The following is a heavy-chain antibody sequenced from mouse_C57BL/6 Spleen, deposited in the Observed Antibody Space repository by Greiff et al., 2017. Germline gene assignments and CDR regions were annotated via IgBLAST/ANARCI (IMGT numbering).Heavy chain of an antibody. V-gene: IGHV5-9*01. J-gene: IGHJ2*01. CDR2: ISGGGGNT. CDR1: GFTFSSYT. Sequence: EVHLVESGGGLVKPGGSLKLSCAASGFTFSSYTMSWVRQTPEKRLEWVATISGGGGNTYYPDSVKGRFTISRDNAKNTLYLQMSSLRSEDTALYYCARHEGDYYFDYWGQGTTLTVSS. CDR3: ARHEGDYYFDY.